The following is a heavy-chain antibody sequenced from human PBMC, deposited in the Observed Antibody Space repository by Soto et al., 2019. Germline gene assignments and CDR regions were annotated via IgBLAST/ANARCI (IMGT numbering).Heavy chain of an antibody. CDR3: AKDRERRATRSIDY. CDR1: GFNFSSYA. Sequence: EVQLLESGGGLVQPGGSLRLSCAASGFNFSSYAMSWVRQAPGKGLEWVSGISGSGVSTYYADSVKGRFTISRDNSKSTLYLQMNSLRAEDTAVYYCAKDRERRATRSIDYWGQGTLVTVSS. V-gene: IGHV3-23*01. CDR2: ISGSGVST. D-gene: IGHD6-6*01. J-gene: IGHJ4*02.